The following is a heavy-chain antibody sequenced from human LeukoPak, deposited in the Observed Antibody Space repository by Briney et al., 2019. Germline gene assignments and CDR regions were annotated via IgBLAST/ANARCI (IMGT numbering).Heavy chain of an antibody. CDR1: GGSISSYY. V-gene: IGHV4-59*08. J-gene: IGHJ4*02. CDR3: ARGGSTVVTPLQH. D-gene: IGHD4-23*01. Sequence: PSETLSLTCTVSGGSISSYYWSWIRQPPAKGLEWIGYIYYSGSTNYNPSLKSRVTISVDTSKNHFSLKLSSVTATDTAVYYCARGGSTVVTPLQHWGQGTLVTVSS. CDR2: IYYSGST.